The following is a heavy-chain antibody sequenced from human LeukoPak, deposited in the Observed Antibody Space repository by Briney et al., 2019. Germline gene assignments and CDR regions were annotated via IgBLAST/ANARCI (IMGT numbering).Heavy chain of an antibody. CDR2: IIPIFGTA. D-gene: IGHD4-17*01. V-gene: IGHV1-69*05. J-gene: IGHJ4*02. CDR3: ARAEPYGDYYFDY. CDR1: GYTFTGYY. Sequence: SVKVSCKASGYTFTGYYMHWVRQAPGQGLEWMGRIIPIFGTANYAQKFQGRVTITTDESTSTAYMELSSLRSEDTAVYYCARAEPYGDYYFDYWGQGTLVTASS.